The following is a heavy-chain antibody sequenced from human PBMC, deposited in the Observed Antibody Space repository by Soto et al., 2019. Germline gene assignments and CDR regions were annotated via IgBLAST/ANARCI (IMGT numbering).Heavy chain of an antibody. J-gene: IGHJ6*02. CDR1: GFTFSSYG. V-gene: IGHV3-30*18. D-gene: IGHD3-10*01. CDR2: ISYDGSNK. Sequence: GGSLRLSCAASGFTFSSYGMHWVRQAPGKGLEWVAVISYDGSNKYYADSVKGRFTISRDNSKNTLYLQMNSLRAEDTAVYYCAKNAAGIRYGSGSWVAPVDVWGQGTTVTVSS. CDR3: AKNAAGIRYGSGSWVAPVDV.